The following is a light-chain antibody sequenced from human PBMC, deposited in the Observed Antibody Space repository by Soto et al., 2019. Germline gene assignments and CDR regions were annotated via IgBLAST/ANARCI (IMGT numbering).Light chain of an antibody. Sequence: YPATPSLPPGESAPLSCRASQSVSSYLAWYQQKPGQAPRLLIYDASNRATGIPARFSGSGSGTDFTLTISSLEPEDFAVYYCQQRSNWPPFTFGPGTKVDI. CDR3: QQRSNWPPFT. V-gene: IGKV3-11*01. CDR2: DAS. J-gene: IGKJ3*01. CDR1: QSVSSY.